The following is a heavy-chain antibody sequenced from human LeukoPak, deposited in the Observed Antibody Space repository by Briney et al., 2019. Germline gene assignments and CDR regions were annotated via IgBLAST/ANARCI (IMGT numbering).Heavy chain of an antibody. V-gene: IGHV3-7*01. CDR2: IKQDGSEK. J-gene: IGHJ5*02. D-gene: IGHD6-13*01. CDR3: AREGIAAPAS. CDR1: GFTLSSYW. Sequence: PGGSLRLSCGASGFTLSSYWMSWVRQAPGKGLEWVANIKQDGSEKYYVDSVKGRFTISRDNAKNSLYLQMNSLRAEDTAVYYCAREGIAAPASWGQGTLVTVSS.